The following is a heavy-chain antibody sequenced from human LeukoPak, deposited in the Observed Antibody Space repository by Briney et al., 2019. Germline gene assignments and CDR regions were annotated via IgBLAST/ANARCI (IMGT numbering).Heavy chain of an antibody. J-gene: IGHJ4*02. V-gene: IGHV3-74*01. D-gene: IGHD2-8*01. CDR1: GFTFSNNW. CDR3: VTDLAGPRMYEN. Sequence: GGSLRLSCAASGFTFSNNWMHWVRQDLGKGLVWVSSIKTDGTITYYADSARGRFTISRDNARNTLYLQMNSLRVGDTAVYYCVTDLAGPRMYENWGQGTLVTVSS. CDR2: IKTDGTIT.